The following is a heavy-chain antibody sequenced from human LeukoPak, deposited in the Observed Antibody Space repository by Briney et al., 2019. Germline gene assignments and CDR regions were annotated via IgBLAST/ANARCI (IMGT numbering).Heavy chain of an antibody. V-gene: IGHV3-7*01. CDR2: IKQDGSEK. CDR3: ARHMERWQQFTRSLDY. D-gene: IGHD5-24*01. J-gene: IGHJ4*02. CDR1: GFTFSSYW. Sequence: PGGSLRLSCAASGFTFSSYWMTWVRHLPGKGLEWVAKIKQDGSEKYYVDFVKGRFTISRDNTRDSLYLQMNSLRAEDTAVYYCARHMERWQQFTRSLDYWAREPWSPSLQ.